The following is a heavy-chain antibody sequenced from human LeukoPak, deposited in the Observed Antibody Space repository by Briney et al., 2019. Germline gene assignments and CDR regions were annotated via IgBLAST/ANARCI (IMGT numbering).Heavy chain of an antibody. J-gene: IGHJ4*02. D-gene: IGHD7-27*01. CDR1: GFSFSDSW. CDR3: GRDPAWGAIDY. CDR2: MNPDGSGK. Sequence: GGSLRLSCAASGFSFSDSWMSWVRQAPGTGLEWVANMNPDGSGKYYVDSVRGRFTVSRDNAKNTVYLQMNSLRAEDTAVYYCGRDPAWGAIDYWGQGTLVTVSS. V-gene: IGHV3-7*01.